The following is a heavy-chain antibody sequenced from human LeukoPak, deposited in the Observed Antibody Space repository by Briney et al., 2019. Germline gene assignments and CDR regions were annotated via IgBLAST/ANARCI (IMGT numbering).Heavy chain of an antibody. CDR3: ARRGKVATARGYNWFDP. CDR1: GGSFSGYY. V-gene: IGHV4-34*01. D-gene: IGHD5-12*01. Sequence: SETLSLTCAVYGGSFSGYYWSWIRRPPGKGLKWIGEINHSGSTNYNPSLKSRVTISVDTSKNQFSLKLSSVTAADTAVYYCARRGKVATARGYNWFDPWGQGTLVTVSS. CDR2: INHSGST. J-gene: IGHJ5*02.